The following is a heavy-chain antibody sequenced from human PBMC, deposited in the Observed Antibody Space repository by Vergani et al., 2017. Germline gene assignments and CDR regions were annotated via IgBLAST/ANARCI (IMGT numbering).Heavy chain of an antibody. V-gene: IGHV1-69-2*01. CDR1: GTTFIDDY. Sequence: EVQLVQSGAEVKKPGATVQISCKVSGTTFIDDYIHWVQQAPGKGLEWMGLVDPENGETKYAEKFQGRLIITADTSSDTAYMKFSSLTSADTAVYYCVTGRYNLPGGINYYGMDVWGQGTTVTVSS. CDR3: VTGRYNLPGGINYYGMDV. CDR2: VDPENGET. D-gene: IGHD2-2*02. J-gene: IGHJ6*02.